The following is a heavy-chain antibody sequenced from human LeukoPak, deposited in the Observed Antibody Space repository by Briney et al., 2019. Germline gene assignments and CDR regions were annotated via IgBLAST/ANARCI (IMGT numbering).Heavy chain of an antibody. Sequence: ASVKVSCKASGYTFTSNYMLWVQQAPGQGLEWMGIINPSGGSTSYAQKFQGRVTMTRDTSTSTVYMELSSLRSEDTAVYYCARVGGNYPINWGQGSLVTVSS. CDR1: GYTFTSNY. J-gene: IGHJ4*02. D-gene: IGHD1-26*01. CDR3: ARVGGNYPIN. CDR2: INPSGGST. V-gene: IGHV1-46*01.